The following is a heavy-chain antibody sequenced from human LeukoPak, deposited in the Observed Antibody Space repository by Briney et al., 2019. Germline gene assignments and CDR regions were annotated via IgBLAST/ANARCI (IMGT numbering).Heavy chain of an antibody. D-gene: IGHD6-13*01. J-gene: IGHJ4*02. CDR2: IIPIFGTA. V-gene: IGHV1-69*13. Sequence: SVKVSCKASGGTFSSYAISWVRQAPGQGLEWMGGIIPIFGTANYAQKFQGRVTITADESTSTAYMELSSLRSEDTAVCYCARGSQQLAPFDYWGQGTLVTVSS. CDR1: GGTFSSYA. CDR3: ARGSQQLAPFDY.